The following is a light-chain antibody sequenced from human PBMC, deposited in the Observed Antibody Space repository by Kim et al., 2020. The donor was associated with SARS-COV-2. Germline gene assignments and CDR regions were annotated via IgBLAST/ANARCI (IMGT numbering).Light chain of an antibody. J-gene: IGLJ2*01. CDR2: EDN. Sequence: TVTTACTRSSGSIASNYVQWYQQRPGSSPTTVIYEDNKRPSGVPDRFSGSIDSSSNSASLTISGLKTEDEADYYCQSHDGSTHWIFGGGTRLTV. CDR1: SGSIASNY. CDR3: QSHDGSTHWI. V-gene: IGLV6-57*01.